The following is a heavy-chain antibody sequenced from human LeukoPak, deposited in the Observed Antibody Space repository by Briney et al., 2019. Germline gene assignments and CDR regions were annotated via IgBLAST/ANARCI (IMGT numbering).Heavy chain of an antibody. CDR3: AKPDLLYQLLYNWYFDL. J-gene: IGHJ2*01. V-gene: IGHV3-33*06. Sequence: GGSLRLSCAASGFTFSSYGMHWVRQAPGKGLEWVAVIWYDGSNKYYADSVKGRFTISRDNSKNTLYLQMNSLRAEDTAVYYCAKPDLLYQLLYNWYFDLWGRGTLVTVSS. CDR2: IWYDGSNK. CDR1: GFTFSSYG. D-gene: IGHD2-2*02.